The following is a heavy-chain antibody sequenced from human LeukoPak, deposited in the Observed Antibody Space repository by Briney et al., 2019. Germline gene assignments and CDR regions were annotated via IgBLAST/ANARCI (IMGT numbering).Heavy chain of an antibody. CDR2: IDPSDSYT. CDR3: ARPNITSYYDSRGYDAFDV. D-gene: IGHD3-22*01. CDR1: GYSFTSYW. Sequence: GESLKISCKGSGYSFTSYWISWVRQMPGKGLEWMGRIDPSDSYTNYSPSFQGHVTISADKSISTAYLQWSSLKASDTAMYYCARPNITSYYDSRGYDAFDVWGQGTMVTVSS. V-gene: IGHV5-10-1*01. J-gene: IGHJ3*01.